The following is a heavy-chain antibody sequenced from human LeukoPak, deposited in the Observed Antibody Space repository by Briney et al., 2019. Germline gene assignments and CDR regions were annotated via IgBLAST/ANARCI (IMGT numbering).Heavy chain of an antibody. CDR2: LHHSGST. CDR3: ARVGGNDSTGHYSVDY. J-gene: IGHJ4*02. Sequence: SETLSLTCAVSGYSITSVYWWGWIRQTPGRGLEWIGSLHHSGSTSYNPSLKSRVTTSVDTSKNQFSLRLSSVTAADTAVYYCARVGGNDSTGHYSVDYWGQGTLVTVSS. D-gene: IGHD3-22*01. CDR1: GYSITSVYW. V-gene: IGHV4-38-2*01.